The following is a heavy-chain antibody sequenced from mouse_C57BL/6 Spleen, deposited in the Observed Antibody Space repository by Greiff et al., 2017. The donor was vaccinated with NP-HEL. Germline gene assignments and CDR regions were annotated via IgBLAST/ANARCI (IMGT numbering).Heavy chain of an antibody. V-gene: IGHV5-17*01. J-gene: IGHJ2*01. CDR1: GFTFSDYG. Sequence: VQLVESGGGLVKPGGSLKLSCAASGFTFSDYGMHWVRQAPEKGLEWVAYISSGSSTIYYADTVKGRFTISRDNAKNTLFLQMTSLRSEDTAMYYCARGEDYYGSRVFDYWGQGTTLTVSS. CDR2: ISSGSSTI. CDR3: ARGEDYYGSRVFDY. D-gene: IGHD1-1*01.